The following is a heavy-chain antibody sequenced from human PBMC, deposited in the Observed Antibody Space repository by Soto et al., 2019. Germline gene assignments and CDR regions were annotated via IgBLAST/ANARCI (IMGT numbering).Heavy chain of an antibody. Sequence: ASVKVSCKASGYTFFTYGISWVRQAPGQGLERMGWISTYSGGTKYAQKFQGRVTMTTDTSTTTAYLELRSLGSDDTAVYYCARHHGPTTSENWFDPWGQGTLVTVSS. CDR3: ARHHGPTTSENWFDP. J-gene: IGHJ5*02. CDR2: ISTYSGGT. V-gene: IGHV1-18*01. D-gene: IGHD5-12*01. CDR1: GYTFFTYG.